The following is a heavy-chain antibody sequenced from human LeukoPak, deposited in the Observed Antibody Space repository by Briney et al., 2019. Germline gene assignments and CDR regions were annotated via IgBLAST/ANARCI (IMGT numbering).Heavy chain of an antibody. D-gene: IGHD2-2*01. CDR2: IDYSGST. CDR3: ARDGKFQLHRPDAYDI. V-gene: IGHV4-39*07. J-gene: IGHJ3*02. Sequence: SETLSLTCTVSGGSISSSTYYWGWVRQSPGKGLEWIGSIDYSGSTSYNPSLKSRVTISVDTSKNKISLKLSFVTAADTAVYYCARDGKFQLHRPDAYDIWGQGTMATVSS. CDR1: GGSISSSTYY.